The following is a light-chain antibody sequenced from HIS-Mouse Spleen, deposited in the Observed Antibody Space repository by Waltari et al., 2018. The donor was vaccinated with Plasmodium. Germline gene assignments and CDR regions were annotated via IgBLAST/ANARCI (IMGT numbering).Light chain of an antibody. J-gene: IGLJ3*02. CDR3: YSTDSSGNHRV. CDR1: ALPTTY. V-gene: IGLV3-10*01. Sequence: SYELTQPPSVSVSPAQTARITCSGDALPTTYDSWYQQKSGQAPVLVIYEDSKRPSGIPERFSGSSSGTMATLTISGAQVEDEADYYCYSTDSSGNHRVFGGGTKLTVL. CDR2: EDS.